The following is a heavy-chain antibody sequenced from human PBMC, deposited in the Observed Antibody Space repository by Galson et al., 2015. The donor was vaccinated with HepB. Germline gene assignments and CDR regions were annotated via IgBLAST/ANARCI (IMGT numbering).Heavy chain of an antibody. V-gene: IGHV4-34*01. CDR3: ARGRSGYSSRPFDY. J-gene: IGHJ4*02. CDR2: INHSGST. D-gene: IGHD6-13*01. CDR1: GGSFSGYY. Sequence: SETLSLTCAVYGGSFSGYYWSWIRQPPGKGLEWIGEINHSGSTNYNPSLKSRVTISVDTSKNQFSLKLSSVTAADTAVYYCARGRSGYSSRPFDYWGQGTLVTVSS.